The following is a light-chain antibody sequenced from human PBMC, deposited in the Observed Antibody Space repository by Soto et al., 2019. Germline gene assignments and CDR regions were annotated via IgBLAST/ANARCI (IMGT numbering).Light chain of an antibody. Sequence: ETALTQSPATLSLSPGERGTLSCRASQSVTSNFAWYQQKPGQAPSLLIYGASSRATGIPDRFSGSGSGTDFTLTISRLEPEDFAVYYCQQYGTSPRTLGQGTKVDIK. J-gene: IGKJ1*01. CDR2: GAS. V-gene: IGKV3-20*01. CDR3: QQYGTSPRT. CDR1: QSVTSN.